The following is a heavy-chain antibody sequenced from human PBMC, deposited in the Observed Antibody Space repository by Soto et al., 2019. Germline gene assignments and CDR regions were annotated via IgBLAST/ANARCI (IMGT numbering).Heavy chain of an antibody. CDR3: ARTDRDFYGLDV. J-gene: IGHJ6*02. CDR2: SSAAGDP. V-gene: IGHV3-13*05. CDR1: GFTFRNYD. Sequence: EVQLVESGGGLVQPGGSLRLSCEASGFTFRNYDMHWVRQGTGKGLEWVSGSSAAGDPDYADSVEGRFTISRENAQNSFFLQMYSLRVGDAAVYYCARTDRDFYGLDVWGQGTTVIVSS.